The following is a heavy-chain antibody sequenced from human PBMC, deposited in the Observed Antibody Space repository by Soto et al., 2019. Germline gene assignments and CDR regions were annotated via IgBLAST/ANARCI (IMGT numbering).Heavy chain of an antibody. CDR1: GFTFNIFG. CDR3: AKEGVVVVPASESDAFDV. CDR2: ISYDGSRK. J-gene: IGHJ3*01. D-gene: IGHD2-2*01. Sequence: QVQLVESGGGVVQPGRSLRLSCAASGFTFNIFGMHWARQAPGKGLEWVAFISYDGSRKYYVDSVKGRFTISRDNSKNPLYLQMNSLRAEGTAVYYCAKEGVVVVPASESDAFDVWGLGTMVIVSS. V-gene: IGHV3-30*18.